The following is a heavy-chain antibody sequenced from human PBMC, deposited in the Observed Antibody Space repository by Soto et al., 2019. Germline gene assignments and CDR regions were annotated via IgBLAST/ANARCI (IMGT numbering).Heavy chain of an antibody. J-gene: IGHJ6*02. Sequence: QVQLVQSGAEVKKPGSSVKVSCKASGGTFSSYAISWVRQAPGQGLEWMGGIIPIFGTADYAQKFQGRVTITADEPTSTASMELSSLRSEDTAVYSCASHSGSSPEGRYYYNMDVWGQGTTVTVSS. V-gene: IGHV1-69*12. D-gene: IGHD1-26*01. CDR1: GGTFSSYA. CDR3: ASHSGSSPEGRYYYNMDV. CDR2: IIPIFGTA.